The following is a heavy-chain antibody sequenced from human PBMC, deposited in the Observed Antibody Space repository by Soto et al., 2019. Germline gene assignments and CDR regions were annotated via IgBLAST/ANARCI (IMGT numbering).Heavy chain of an antibody. V-gene: IGHV1-3*01. CDR3: ARGGGDYYYGMDV. D-gene: IGHD3-16*01. Sequence: ASVKVSCKASGYTFTSYAMHWVRQAPGQGLEWMGWISAYNANTKYAQKFQGRVTMTRDTSASTAYMELRSLRSDDTAVYYCARGGGDYYYGMDVWGQGTTVTVSS. CDR1: GYTFTSYA. J-gene: IGHJ6*02. CDR2: ISAYNANT.